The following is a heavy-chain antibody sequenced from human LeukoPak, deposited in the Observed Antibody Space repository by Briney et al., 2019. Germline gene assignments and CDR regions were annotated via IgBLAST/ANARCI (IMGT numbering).Heavy chain of an antibody. Sequence: GGSLRLSCAASGFTFSSYSMNWVRQAPGKGLEWVSSISSSSYIYYADSVKGRFTISRDNAKNSLYLQMNSLRAEDTAVYYCARAFYGSGSLDYWGQGTLVTVSS. D-gene: IGHD3-10*01. J-gene: IGHJ4*02. V-gene: IGHV3-21*01. CDR1: GFTFSSYS. CDR2: ISSSSYI. CDR3: ARAFYGSGSLDY.